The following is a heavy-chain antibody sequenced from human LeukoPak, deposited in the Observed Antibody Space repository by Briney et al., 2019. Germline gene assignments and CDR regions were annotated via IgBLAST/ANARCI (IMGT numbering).Heavy chain of an antibody. Sequence: PRGSLRLSCVASGFTVSSNYMSWVRQAPGKGLEWLSVFYSGGSTYYADSVNGRFTMSRDNSKNTLYLQMNGLRVEDTAVYYCARVSPFDYWGQGTQVPVSS. CDR2: FYSGGST. J-gene: IGHJ4*02. CDR1: GFTVSSNY. V-gene: IGHV3-66*01. CDR3: ARVSPFDY.